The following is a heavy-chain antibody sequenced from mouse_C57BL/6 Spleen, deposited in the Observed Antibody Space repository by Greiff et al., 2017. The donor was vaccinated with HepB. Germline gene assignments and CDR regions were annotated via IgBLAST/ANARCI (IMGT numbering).Heavy chain of an antibody. Sequence: EVMLVESGGGLVQPGGSMKLSCVASGFTFSNYWMNWVRQSPEKGLEWVAQIRLKSDNYATHYAESVKGRFTISRDDSKSSVYLQMNNLRAEDTGIYYCTGLYYYGSSYPAWFAYWGQGTLVTVSA. CDR1: GFTFSNYW. V-gene: IGHV6-3*01. CDR2: IRLKSDNYAT. CDR3: TGLYYYGSSYPAWFAY. D-gene: IGHD1-1*01. J-gene: IGHJ3*01.